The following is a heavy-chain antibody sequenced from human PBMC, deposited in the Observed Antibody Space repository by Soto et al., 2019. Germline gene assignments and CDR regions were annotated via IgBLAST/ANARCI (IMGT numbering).Heavy chain of an antibody. Sequence: GGSLRLSCAASGFTFSTYDMSWVRQAPGKGLEWVSAISGSGDRTYYADSVKGRFTISRDNSKNTLNLQMNSLRAEDTAIYYCARVWSAGITTAIYCFDYWGQGTLVTVSS. J-gene: IGHJ4*02. CDR1: GFTFSTYD. CDR3: ARVWSAGITTAIYCFDY. D-gene: IGHD5-18*01. CDR2: ISGSGDRT. V-gene: IGHV3-23*01.